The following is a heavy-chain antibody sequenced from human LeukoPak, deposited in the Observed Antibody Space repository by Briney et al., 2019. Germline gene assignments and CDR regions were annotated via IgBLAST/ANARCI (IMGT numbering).Heavy chain of an antibody. CDR2: TYYRSKWYN. V-gene: IGHV6-1*01. Sequence: SQTLSLTCAISGDSVSSNSAAWNWIRQSPSRGLEWLGRTYYRSKWYNDYAVSVKRRITINPDTSKNQFSLQLNSVTPEDTAVYYCARLDRYCTNGVCYPDYWGQGTLVTVSS. J-gene: IGHJ4*02. D-gene: IGHD2-8*01. CDR1: GDSVSSNSAA. CDR3: ARLDRYCTNGVCYPDY.